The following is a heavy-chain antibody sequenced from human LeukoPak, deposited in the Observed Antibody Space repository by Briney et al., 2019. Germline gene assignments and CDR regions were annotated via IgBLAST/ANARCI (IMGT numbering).Heavy chain of an antibody. J-gene: IGHJ4*02. D-gene: IGHD5-12*01. Sequence: GGSLRLSCAASGFAFSSYSMNWVRQAPGKGLEWVSSVSRRSSFIFYADSVQGRFTVSRDDAKDSLFLQMNGLRAEDTAVYYCARVSDAYDYFFDYWGQETLVTVSS. CDR1: GFAFSSYS. CDR2: VSRRSSFI. CDR3: ARVSDAYDYFFDY. V-gene: IGHV3-21*01.